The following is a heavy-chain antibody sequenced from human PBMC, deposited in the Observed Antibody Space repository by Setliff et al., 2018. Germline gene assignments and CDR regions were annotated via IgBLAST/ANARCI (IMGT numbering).Heavy chain of an antibody. CDR2: IRSEAYGGTT. D-gene: IGHD3-10*01. CDR1: GFTFGDYA. J-gene: IGHJ3*01. Sequence: PGGSLRLSCTASGFTFGDYAMSWVRQAPGKGLEWVGFIRSEAYGGTTEYAASVKGRFTISRDDSKSIAYLQMNSLKTEDTAVYYCTRARLLWFGESSLRAWGQGTMVTVSS. V-gene: IGHV3-49*04. CDR3: TRARLLWFGESSLRA.